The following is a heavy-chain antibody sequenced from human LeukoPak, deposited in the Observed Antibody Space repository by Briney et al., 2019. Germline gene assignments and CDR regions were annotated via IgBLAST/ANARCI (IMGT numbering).Heavy chain of an antibody. Sequence: PVGSLRLSCAAPGFTFSSYAMSWVRQAPGKGLEWVSAISGSGGSTYYADSVKGRFTIPRDNSKNTLYLQVNSLRAEDTAVYYCAKGTSWFDYWGQGTLVTVSS. CDR2: ISGSGGST. CDR3: AKGTSWFDY. CDR1: GFTFSSYA. D-gene: IGHD1/OR15-1a*01. V-gene: IGHV3-23*01. J-gene: IGHJ4*02.